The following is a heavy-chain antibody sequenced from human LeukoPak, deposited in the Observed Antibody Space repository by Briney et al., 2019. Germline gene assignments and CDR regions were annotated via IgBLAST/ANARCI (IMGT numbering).Heavy chain of an antibody. V-gene: IGHV4-34*01. CDR1: GGSFSGYY. CDR3: ARGDGYSYGAYFNY. CDR2: INHSGST. J-gene: IGHJ4*02. Sequence: SETLSLTCAVDGGSFSGYYWSWIRQPPGKGLEWIGEINHSGSTDDHPSLKNRFTISVDTSNNQFSLKLSSVTAADTAVYYCARGDGYSYGAYFNYWGQGTLVTVSS. D-gene: IGHD5-18*01.